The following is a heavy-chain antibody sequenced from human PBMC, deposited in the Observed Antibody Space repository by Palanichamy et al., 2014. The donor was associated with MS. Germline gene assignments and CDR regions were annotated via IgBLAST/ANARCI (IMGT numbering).Heavy chain of an antibody. Sequence: QVQLVQSGAEVKKPGASVKVSCKASGYAFTDYAIHWVRQAPGQRLEWMGWINAANGNTKYSQKFQSRVTITRDTSADTAYMELSSLRSEDTALYYCAREHDSWSGYSFDFWGQGTLVTASS. J-gene: IGHJ4*02. CDR1: GYAFTDYA. CDR2: INAANGNT. D-gene: IGHD3-3*01. CDR3: AREHDSWSGYSFDF. V-gene: IGHV1-3*01.